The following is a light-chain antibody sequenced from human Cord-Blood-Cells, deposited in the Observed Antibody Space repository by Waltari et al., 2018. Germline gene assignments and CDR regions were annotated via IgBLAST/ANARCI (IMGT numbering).Light chain of an antibody. CDR3: SSYAGSNNVV. J-gene: IGLJ2*01. V-gene: IGLV2-8*01. Sequence: QSALTQPPSASGSPGQSVTISCTGTSSDVGGYNYVSWYQQHPGKAPKLMIYEVSKRPPGVPGRFSGSKSGNTASLTVSGLQAEDEADYYCSSYAGSNNVVFGGGTKLTVL. CDR2: EVS. CDR1: SSDVGGYNY.